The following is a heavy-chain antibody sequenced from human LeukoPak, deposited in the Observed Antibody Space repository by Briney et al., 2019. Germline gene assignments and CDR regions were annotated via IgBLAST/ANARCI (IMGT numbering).Heavy chain of an antibody. CDR3: ARDITAMVLTHFGY. J-gene: IGHJ4*02. CDR2: ISSSGSTI. CDR1: GFTFSSYA. V-gene: IGHV3-48*04. Sequence: PGGSLRLSCAASGFTFSSYAMSWVRQAPGKGLEWVSYISSSGSTIYYADSVKGRFTISRDNAKNSLYLQMNSLRAEDTAVYYCARDITAMVLTHFGYWGQGTLVTVSS. D-gene: IGHD5-18*01.